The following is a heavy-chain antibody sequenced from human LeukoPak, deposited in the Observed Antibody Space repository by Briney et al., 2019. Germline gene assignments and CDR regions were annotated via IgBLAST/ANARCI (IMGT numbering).Heavy chain of an antibody. D-gene: IGHD2-2*01. V-gene: IGHV1-2*02. CDR3: ASDLAGSRDGRERDCSSTSCYRGNY. J-gene: IGHJ4*02. Sequence: ASVKVSCKASGYTFTGYYMHWVRQAPGQGLEWMGWINPNSGGTNYAQKFQGRVTMTRDTSISTAYMELSRLRSDDTAVYYCASDLAGSRDGRERDCSSTSCYRGNYWGQGTLVTVSS. CDR2: INPNSGGT. CDR1: GYTFTGYY.